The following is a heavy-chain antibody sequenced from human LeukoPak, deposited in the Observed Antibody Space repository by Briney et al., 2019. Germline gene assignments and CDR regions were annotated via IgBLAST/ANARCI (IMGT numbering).Heavy chain of an antibody. J-gene: IGHJ6*03. V-gene: IGHV4-39*07. Sequence: SETLSLTCTVSGGSISSSSYYWGWIRQPPGKGLEWIGSIYYSGSTYYNPSLKSRVTISVDTSKNQFSLKLSSVTAADTAVYYCARVGGGRYGYRVYYYYMDVWGKGTTVTVSS. CDR2: IYYSGST. D-gene: IGHD3-16*01. CDR1: GGSISSSSYY. CDR3: ARVGGGRYGYRVYYYYMDV.